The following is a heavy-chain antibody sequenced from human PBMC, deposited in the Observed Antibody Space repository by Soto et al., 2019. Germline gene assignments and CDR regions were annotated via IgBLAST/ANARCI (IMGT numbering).Heavy chain of an antibody. CDR3: ARDDVVVPAAMTSAFDI. J-gene: IGHJ3*02. V-gene: IGHV1-3*01. Sequence: ASVKVSCKASGYTFTSYAMHGVRQAPGQRLEWMGWINAGNGNTKYSQKFQGRVTITRDTSASTAYMELSSLRSEDTAVYYCARDDVVVPAAMTSAFDIWGQGTMVTVSS. D-gene: IGHD2-2*01. CDR1: GYTFTSYA. CDR2: INAGNGNT.